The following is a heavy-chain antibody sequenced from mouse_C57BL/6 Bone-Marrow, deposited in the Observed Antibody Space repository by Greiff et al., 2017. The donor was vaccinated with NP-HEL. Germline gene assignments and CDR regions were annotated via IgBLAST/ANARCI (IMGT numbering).Heavy chain of an antibody. CDR3: ASPHGYPHWYFDV. J-gene: IGHJ1*03. D-gene: IGHD2-2*01. Sequence: QVQLQQSGAELVKPGASVKISCKASGYAFSSYWMNWVKQRPGKGLEWIGQIYPGDGDTNYNGKFKGKATLTADKSSSTAYMQLSSLTSEDSAVYFCASPHGYPHWYFDVWGTGTTVTVSS. CDR1: GYAFSSYW. V-gene: IGHV1-80*01. CDR2: IYPGDGDT.